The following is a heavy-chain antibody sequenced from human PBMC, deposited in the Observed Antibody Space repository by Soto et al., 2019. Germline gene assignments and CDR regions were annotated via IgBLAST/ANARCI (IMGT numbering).Heavy chain of an antibody. V-gene: IGHV4-30-4*01. CDR2: IYYSETT. CDR3: ARGGLGYCSGGSCYSAELSRYYYGMDV. Sequence: PSETLSLTCSVSGVSISSGDYYWSWIRQPPGKGLEWIGYIYYSETTYYNPSLKSRVTISVDTSKNQFSLKLSSVTAADTAVYYCARGGLGYCSGGSCYSAELSRYYYGMDVWGQGTTVTVSS. J-gene: IGHJ6*02. D-gene: IGHD2-15*01. CDR1: GVSISSGDYY.